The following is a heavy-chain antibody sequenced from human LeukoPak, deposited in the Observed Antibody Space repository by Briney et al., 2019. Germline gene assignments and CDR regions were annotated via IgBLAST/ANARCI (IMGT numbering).Heavy chain of an antibody. V-gene: IGHV3-48*03. Sequence: WGSLRLSRAASGFTFRSYGMNWVRQAPGKGLEWVSYISSSGSTIYYADSVKGRFTISRDNAKNSLYLQMNSLRAEDTAAYSCAELGITMIGGVWGKGTTVTISS. J-gene: IGHJ6*04. CDR2: ISSSGSTI. CDR3: AELGITMIGGV. D-gene: IGHD3-10*02. CDR1: GFTFRSYG.